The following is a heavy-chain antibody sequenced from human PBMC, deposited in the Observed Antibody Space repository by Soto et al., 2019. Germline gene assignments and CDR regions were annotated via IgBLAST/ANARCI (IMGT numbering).Heavy chain of an antibody. V-gene: IGHV3-74*01. CDR3: ARALIIVDTPGDDFDY. CDR1: GFTFSNYW. CDR2: ITPDGSYT. D-gene: IGHD5-12*01. J-gene: IGHJ4*02. Sequence: EVQLVESGGGLVQPGGSLRLSCATSGFTFSNYWMHWVRQVPGKGLMWVSRITPDGSYTSYADSVKGRFTISRDNAKDTLYLQMNGLRVEDTAIYYCARALIIVDTPGDDFDYWGQGTLVAVSS.